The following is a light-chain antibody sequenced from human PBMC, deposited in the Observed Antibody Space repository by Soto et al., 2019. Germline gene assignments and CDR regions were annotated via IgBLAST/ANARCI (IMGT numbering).Light chain of an antibody. J-gene: IGKJ1*01. CDR3: MQGLQTPST. Sequence: DIVMTQSPLSLTVTPGEPASISCRSSQSLLHSNGYNYLDWYLQKPGQSPQLLIYLGSNRASGVPDRFSGSGSGTDFTLRISRVEADDVGLYYCMQGLQTPSTFGQGTKVDIK. CDR2: LGS. CDR1: QSLLHSNGYNY. V-gene: IGKV2-28*01.